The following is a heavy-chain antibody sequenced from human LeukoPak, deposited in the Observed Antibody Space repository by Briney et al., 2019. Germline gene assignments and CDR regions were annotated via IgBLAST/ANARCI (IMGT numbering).Heavy chain of an antibody. V-gene: IGHV1-69*04. CDR2: IIPIFGIA. CDR1: GYTFTSYA. D-gene: IGHD4-17*01. J-gene: IGHJ5*02. Sequence: SVKVSCKASGYTFTSYAMHWVRQAPGQGLEWMGRIIPIFGIANYAQKFQGRVTITADKSTSTAYMELSSLRSEDTAVYYCAREEWKNGDYPWPWGQGTLVTVSS. CDR3: AREEWKNGDYPWP.